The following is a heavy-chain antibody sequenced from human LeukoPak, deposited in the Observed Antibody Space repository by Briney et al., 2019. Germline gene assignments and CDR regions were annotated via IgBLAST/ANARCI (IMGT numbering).Heavy chain of an antibody. CDR3: ASLRYFDWLLHDAFDI. V-gene: IGHV4-31*03. CDR1: GGSINNGGYY. Sequence: SETLSLTCTVSGGSINNGGYYWSWIRQHPGKGLEWIGYIYYSGSSYYNPSLRSRVTISVDTSKNQFSLKLSSVTAADTAVYYCASLRYFDWLLHDAFDIWGQGTMVTVSS. D-gene: IGHD3-9*01. CDR2: IYYSGSS. J-gene: IGHJ3*02.